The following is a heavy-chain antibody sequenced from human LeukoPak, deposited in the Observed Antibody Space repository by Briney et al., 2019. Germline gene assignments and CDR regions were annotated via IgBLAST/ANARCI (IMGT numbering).Heavy chain of an antibody. Sequence: ASVKVSCKASGYTFTGYYMHWVRQAPGQGLEWMGWINPNSGGTKYVKKFQGRVTMTRDTSISTAYMELSRLRSDDTAVYYCARVRYFDTYYFDYWGQGTLVTVSS. D-gene: IGHD3-9*01. CDR2: INPNSGGT. CDR3: ARVRYFDTYYFDY. J-gene: IGHJ4*02. V-gene: IGHV1-2*02. CDR1: GYTFTGYY.